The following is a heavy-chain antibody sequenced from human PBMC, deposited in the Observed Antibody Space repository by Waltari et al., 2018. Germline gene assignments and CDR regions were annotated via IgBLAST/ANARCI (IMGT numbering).Heavy chain of an antibody. CDR2: INAGNGNT. CDR3: ARVRFLEWVFDY. Sequence: QVQLVQSGAEVKKPGASVKVSCKASGYTFTSYAMHWVRQAPGQRLELMGWINAGNGNTKYSQKFQGRVTITRDTSASTAYMELSSLRSEDTAVYYCARVRFLEWVFDYWGQGTLVTVSS. CDR1: GYTFTSYA. J-gene: IGHJ4*02. D-gene: IGHD3-3*01. V-gene: IGHV1-3*01.